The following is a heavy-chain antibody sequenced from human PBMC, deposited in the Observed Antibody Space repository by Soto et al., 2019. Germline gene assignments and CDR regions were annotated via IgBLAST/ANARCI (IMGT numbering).Heavy chain of an antibody. CDR2: ISGSGGST. D-gene: IGHD6-19*01. V-gene: IGHV3-23*01. J-gene: IGHJ3*02. CDR3: AKDQPLYSSGKDAFDI. Sequence: EVQLLESGGGLVQPGGSLRLSCAASGFTFSSYAMSWVRQAPGKGLEWVSAISGSGGSTYYADSVKGRFTISRDNSQNTLYLQMNSLRAEDTAVYYCAKDQPLYSSGKDAFDIWGQGTMVTVSS. CDR1: GFTFSSYA.